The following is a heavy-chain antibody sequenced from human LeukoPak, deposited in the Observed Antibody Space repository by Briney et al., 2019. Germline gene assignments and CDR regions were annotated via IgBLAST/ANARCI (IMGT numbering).Heavy chain of an antibody. CDR3: ARSPMVRGVPFDP. D-gene: IGHD3-10*01. CDR1: GGSISSSSYY. V-gene: IGHV4-39*01. J-gene: IGHJ5*02. Sequence: SETLSRACTVSGGSISSSSYYWGWIRQPPGKGLEWIGSIYYSGSTYYNPSLKSRVTISVDTSKNQFSLKLSSVTAADTAVYYCARSPMVRGVPFDPWGQGTLVTVSP. CDR2: IYYSGST.